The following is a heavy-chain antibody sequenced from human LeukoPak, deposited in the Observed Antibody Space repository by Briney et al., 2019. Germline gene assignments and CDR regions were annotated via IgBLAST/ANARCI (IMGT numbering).Heavy chain of an antibody. CDR2: IYTSGST. CDR1: GGSISSYY. Sequence: SETLSLTCTVSGGSISSYYWSWIRQPAGKGLEWIGRIYTSGSTNYNTSLKSRVTMSVDTSKNQFSLKLSSVTAADTAVYYCARGPYGYSPRYYYMDVWGKGTTVTVSS. CDR3: ARGPYGYSPRYYYMDV. J-gene: IGHJ6*03. D-gene: IGHD5-18*01. V-gene: IGHV4-4*07.